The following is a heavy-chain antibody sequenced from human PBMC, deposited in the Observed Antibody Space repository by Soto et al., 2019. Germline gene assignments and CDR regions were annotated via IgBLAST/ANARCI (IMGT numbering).Heavy chain of an antibody. CDR1: GFTFSSYG. CDR3: AREAGIVGATTSSSFDY. J-gene: IGHJ4*02. V-gene: IGHV3-33*01. CDR2: IWYDGSNK. D-gene: IGHD1-26*01. Sequence: QVQLVESGGGVVQPGRSLRLSCAASGFTFSSYGMHWVRQAPGKGLEWVAVIWYDGSNKYYADSVKGRFTISRDNSKNTLYLQMNSLRAEDTAVYYCAREAGIVGATTSSSFDYWGQGTLVTVSS.